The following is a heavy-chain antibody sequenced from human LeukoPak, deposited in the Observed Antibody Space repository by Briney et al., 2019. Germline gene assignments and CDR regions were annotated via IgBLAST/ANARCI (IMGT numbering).Heavy chain of an antibody. CDR3: TTEDSTSENAFDI. CDR2: VKSKTDGGAT. V-gene: IGHV3-15*01. D-gene: IGHD6-6*01. CDR1: GFTFSNAW. Sequence: GGSLRLSCAASGFTFSNAWMSWVRQAPGKGLEWVGRVKSKTDGGATDYAAPVKGRFTISRDDSKNTLYLQMNSLKTEDTAVFYCTTEDSTSENAFDIWGQGTMVTVSS. J-gene: IGHJ3*02.